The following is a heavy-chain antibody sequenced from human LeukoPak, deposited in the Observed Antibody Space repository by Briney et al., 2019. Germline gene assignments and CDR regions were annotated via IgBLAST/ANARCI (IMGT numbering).Heavy chain of an antibody. CDR3: ARAVLGYYYGSGSYYNWFDP. CDR2: IYYSGST. D-gene: IGHD3-10*01. CDR1: GGSISSYY. J-gene: IGHJ5*02. V-gene: IGHV4-59*01. Sequence: SETLSLTCTVSGGSISSYYWSWIRQPPGKGLEWIGYIYYSGSTNYNPSLKSRVTISVDTSKNQFSLKLSSVTTADTAVYYCARAVLGYYYGSGSYYNWFDPWGQGTLVTVSS.